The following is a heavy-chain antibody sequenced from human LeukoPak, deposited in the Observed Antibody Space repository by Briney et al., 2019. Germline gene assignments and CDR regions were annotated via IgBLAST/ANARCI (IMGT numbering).Heavy chain of an antibody. CDR2: VFDSGGT. Sequence: PSETLSLTCTVSGGSISNYWWSWIRQPPGKGLEWIGYVFDSGGTNYNPSLKSRVTISVDTSKKQFSLKLSSVTAADMAVYYCARGYSSSWNYFDYWGQGTLVTVSS. J-gene: IGHJ4*02. D-gene: IGHD6-13*01. CDR1: GGSISNYW. V-gene: IGHV4-59*01. CDR3: ARGYSSSWNYFDY.